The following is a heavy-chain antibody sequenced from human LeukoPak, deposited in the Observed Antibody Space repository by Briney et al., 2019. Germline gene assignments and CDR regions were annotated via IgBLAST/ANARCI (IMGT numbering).Heavy chain of an antibody. CDR3: ARTPYYYDSSGFLDY. D-gene: IGHD3-22*01. V-gene: IGHV4-59*08. Sequence: SETLSLTCTVSGGSISSYYWSWIRQPPGKGLECIGYIYYSGSTNYNPSLKSRVTISVDTSKNQFSLKLSSVTAADTAVYYCARTPYYYDSSGFLDYWGQGTLVTVSS. CDR1: GGSISSYY. CDR2: IYYSGST. J-gene: IGHJ4*02.